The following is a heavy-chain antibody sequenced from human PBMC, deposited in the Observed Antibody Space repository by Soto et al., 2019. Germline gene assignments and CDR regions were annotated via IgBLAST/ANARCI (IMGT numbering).Heavy chain of an antibody. Sequence: QVQLQESGPGLVKPSGTLSLTCAVSSGSISSSNWWSWVRQPPGKGLDWIGEIYHSGSTNYNPSLKSRVTISVDKSKNQFSLKLSSVTAADTAVYYCARAKSVIAAAGEFDYWGQGTLVTVSS. D-gene: IGHD6-13*01. CDR1: SGSISSSNW. CDR3: ARAKSVIAAAGEFDY. CDR2: IYHSGST. J-gene: IGHJ4*02. V-gene: IGHV4-4*02.